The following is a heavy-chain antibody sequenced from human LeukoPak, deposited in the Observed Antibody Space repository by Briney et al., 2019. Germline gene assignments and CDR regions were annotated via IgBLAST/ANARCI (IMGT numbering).Heavy chain of an antibody. J-gene: IGHJ4*02. Sequence: ASVKVSCKASGYTFTSNYVHWVRQAPGQGLEWVGMIYPRDGSTSYAQKFQGRVIASRDTSTSTVHMELSGLRSEDTAVYYCARDQEGFDYWGQGTLVTVSS. CDR2: IYPRDGST. CDR1: GYTFTSNY. CDR3: ARDQEGFDY. V-gene: IGHV1-46*01.